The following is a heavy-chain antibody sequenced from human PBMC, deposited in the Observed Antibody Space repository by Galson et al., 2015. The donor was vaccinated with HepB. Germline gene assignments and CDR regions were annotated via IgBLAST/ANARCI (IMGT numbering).Heavy chain of an antibody. V-gene: IGHV1-24*01. D-gene: IGHD4-23*01. Sequence: SVKVSCKVSGYTLTESSMHWVRQAPGKGLEWMGGFDPEDGETIYAQKFQGRVTMTEDTSTDTAYMELSSLRSEDTAVYYCATAPSTVVTGWAFDYWGQGTLVTVSS. CDR2: FDPEDGET. CDR3: ATAPSTVVTGWAFDY. CDR1: GYTLTESS. J-gene: IGHJ4*02.